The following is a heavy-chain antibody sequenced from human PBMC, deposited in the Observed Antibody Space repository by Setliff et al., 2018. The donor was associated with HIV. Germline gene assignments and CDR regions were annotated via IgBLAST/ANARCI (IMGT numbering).Heavy chain of an antibody. CDR3: ARDGTIFHYGRDV. D-gene: IGHD3-3*01. J-gene: IGHJ6*02. V-gene: IGHV4-59*11. CDR2: IYYSGST. CDR1: GGSISSHF. Sequence: PSETLSLTCTVSGGSISSHFWSWIRQPPGKGLEWIGYIYYSGSTNYNPSLKSRVTISVDTSKDHFSLRLSSVTAADTAVYYCARDGTIFHYGRDVWGQGTTVTVSS.